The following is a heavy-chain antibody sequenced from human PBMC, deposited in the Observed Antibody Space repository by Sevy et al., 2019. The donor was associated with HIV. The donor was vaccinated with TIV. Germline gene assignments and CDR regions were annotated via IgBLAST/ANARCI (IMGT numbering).Heavy chain of an antibody. V-gene: IGHV3-21*01. CDR1: GFTFRSYT. Sequence: GGSLRLSCVTSGFTFRSYTMKWVRQAPGKGLECVSSISSSGSYIYYADSVKGRFTISRDDAKNSLYLQMNTLRAEDAALYYCARVRPYDTRDFDYWGQGTLVTVSS. CDR3: ARVRPYDTRDFDY. J-gene: IGHJ4*02. D-gene: IGHD3-22*01. CDR2: ISSSGSYI.